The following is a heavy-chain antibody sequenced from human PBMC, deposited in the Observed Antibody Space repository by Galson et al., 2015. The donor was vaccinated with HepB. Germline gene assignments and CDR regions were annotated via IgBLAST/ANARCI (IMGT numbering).Heavy chain of an antibody. J-gene: IGHJ6*02. CDR2: ISYDGSNK. CDR3: AGDGIAAAGIHYYYGMDV. V-gene: IGHV3-30-3*01. CDR1: GFTFSSYA. D-gene: IGHD6-13*01. Sequence: SLRLSCAASGFTFSSYAMHWVRQAPGKGLECVAVISYDGSNKYYVDSVKGRFTISRDNSKNTLYLQMNSLRAEDTAVYYCAGDGIAAAGIHYYYGMDVWGQGTTVTVS.